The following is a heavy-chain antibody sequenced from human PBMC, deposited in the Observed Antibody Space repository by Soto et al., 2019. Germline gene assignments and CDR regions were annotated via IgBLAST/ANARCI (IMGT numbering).Heavy chain of an antibody. J-gene: IGHJ4*02. V-gene: IGHV3-23*01. CDR3: AKDQGNSRWNPV. CDR1: GFTFSSYA. D-gene: IGHD1-1*01. Sequence: GSLRLSCAASGFTFSSYAMSWVRQAPGKGLEWVSAISGNGGSTYYADSVKGRFTISRDNSKNTLYLQMNSLRAEDTAVCYCAKDQGNSRWNPVWGQGTLVTVSS. CDR2: ISGNGGST.